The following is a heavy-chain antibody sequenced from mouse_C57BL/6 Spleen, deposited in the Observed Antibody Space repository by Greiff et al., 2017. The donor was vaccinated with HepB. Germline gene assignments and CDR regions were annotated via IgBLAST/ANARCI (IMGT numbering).Heavy chain of an antibody. CDR3: TRGRDLGRGYAMDY. CDR1: GYTFTDYE. Sequence: QVQLQQSGAELVRPGASVTLSCKASGYTFTDYEMHWVKQTPVHGLEWIGAIDPETGGTAYNQKFKGKAILTADKSSSTAYMELRSLTSEDSAVYYGTRGRDLGRGYAMDYWGQGTSVTVSS. D-gene: IGHD4-1*01. V-gene: IGHV1-15*01. J-gene: IGHJ4*01. CDR2: IDPETGGT.